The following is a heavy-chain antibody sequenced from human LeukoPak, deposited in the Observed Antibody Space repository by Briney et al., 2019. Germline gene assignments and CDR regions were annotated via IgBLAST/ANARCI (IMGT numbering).Heavy chain of an antibody. CDR2: IKQDGEEN. V-gene: IGHV3-7*01. CDR3: ARGLKSP. J-gene: IGHJ5*02. CDR1: GFTFSRFW. Sequence: GGSLRLSCAASGFTFSRFWMSWVRQAPGKGLEWVANIKQDGEENFYVDSVKGRFTISRDNAKNSLYLQMNSLRAEDTAVYYCARGLKSPWGQGTLVTVSS.